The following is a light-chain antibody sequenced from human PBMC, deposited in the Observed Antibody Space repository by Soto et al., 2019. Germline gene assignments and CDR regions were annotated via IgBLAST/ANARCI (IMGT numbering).Light chain of an antibody. Sequence: ESVLTQSAGTLSLSPGERAILSCRASQSVSSSYLAWYQQKPGQAPRLLIYGASSRATGIPDRFSGSGSGTDFTLTISRLEPEDFAVYYFQQYGSSRTFGQGTKVDIK. V-gene: IGKV3-20*01. CDR2: GAS. CDR3: QQYGSSRT. J-gene: IGKJ1*01. CDR1: QSVSSSY.